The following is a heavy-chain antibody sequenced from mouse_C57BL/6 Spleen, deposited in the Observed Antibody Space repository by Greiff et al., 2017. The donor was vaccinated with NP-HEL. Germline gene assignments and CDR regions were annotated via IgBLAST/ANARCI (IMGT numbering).Heavy chain of an antibody. Sequence: VQLQQSGAELVKPGASVKLSCKASGYTFTSYWMQWVKQRPGQGLEWIGEIDPSDSYTNYNQKFKGKATVTVDTSSSTAYMQLSSLTSEDSAVYYCVGRNPYFDYWGQGTTLTGSS. CDR2: IDPSDSYT. V-gene: IGHV1-50*01. D-gene: IGHD3-3*01. CDR3: VGRNPYFDY. J-gene: IGHJ2*01. CDR1: GYTFTSYW.